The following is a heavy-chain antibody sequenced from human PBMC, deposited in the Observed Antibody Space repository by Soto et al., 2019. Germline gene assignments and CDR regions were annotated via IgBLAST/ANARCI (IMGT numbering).Heavy chain of an antibody. Sequence: AASVKVSCKASGGTFSSYAISWVRQAPGQGLEWMGGIIPIFGTANYAQKFQGRVTITADESTSTAYMELSSLRSEDTAVYYCASLRYSYGPSFDYWGQGTLVTVSS. CDR2: IIPIFGTA. CDR1: GGTFSSYA. V-gene: IGHV1-69*13. J-gene: IGHJ4*02. CDR3: ASLRYSYGPSFDY. D-gene: IGHD5-18*01.